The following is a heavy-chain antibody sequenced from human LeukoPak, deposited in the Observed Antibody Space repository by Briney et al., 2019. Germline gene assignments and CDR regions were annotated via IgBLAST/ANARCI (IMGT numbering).Heavy chain of an antibody. CDR3: ARESSNGYFLPY. CDR2: IYSGGST. CDR1: GFTVSSNY. V-gene: IGHV3-66*02. J-gene: IGHJ4*02. Sequence: PGGSLRLSCAASGFTVSSNYMSWVRQAPGKGLEWVSDIYSGGSTYYADSVKGRFTISRDNSKNTLYIQMNSLRAEDTAVYYCARESSNGYFLPYWGQGTLVTVSS. D-gene: IGHD3-22*01.